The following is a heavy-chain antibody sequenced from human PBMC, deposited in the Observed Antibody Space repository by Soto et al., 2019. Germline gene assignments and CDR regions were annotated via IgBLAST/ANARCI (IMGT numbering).Heavy chain of an antibody. CDR2: ISSSGATI. CDR1: GFTFSDYY. D-gene: IGHD3-10*01. Sequence: LRLSCAASGFTFSDYYMSWIRQAPGKGLEWISYISSSGATIYYADSVKGRFTTSRDNANNSLFLEMNSLRAEDTAVYYCVRVGYAYGNDPWGQGTLVTVSS. CDR3: VRVGYAYGNDP. J-gene: IGHJ5*02. V-gene: IGHV3-11*01.